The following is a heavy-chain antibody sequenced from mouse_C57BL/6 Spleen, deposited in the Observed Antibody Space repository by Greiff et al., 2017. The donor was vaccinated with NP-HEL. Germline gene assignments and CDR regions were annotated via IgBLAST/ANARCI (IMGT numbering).Heavy chain of an antibody. Sequence: VQLQQSGPELVKPGASVKISCKASGYAFSSSWMNWVKQRPGKGLEWIGRIYPGDGDTNYNGKFKGKATLTADKSSSTAYMQLSSLTSEDSAVYFCARALLDFDYWGQGTTLTVSS. D-gene: IGHD2-10*01. J-gene: IGHJ2*01. V-gene: IGHV1-82*01. CDR2: IYPGDGDT. CDR1: GYAFSSSW. CDR3: ARALLDFDY.